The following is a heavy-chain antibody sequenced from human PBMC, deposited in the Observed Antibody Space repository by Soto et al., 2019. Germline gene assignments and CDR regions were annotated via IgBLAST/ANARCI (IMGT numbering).Heavy chain of an antibody. CDR2: ISGSGGST. CDR1: GFTFSSYA. D-gene: IGHD3-10*01. V-gene: IGHV3-23*01. J-gene: IGHJ5*02. CDR3: AKGQRKYGSGSYPYNWFDP. Sequence: GGSLRLSCAASGFTFSSYAMSWVRQAPGKGLEWVSAISGSGGSTYYADSVKGRFTISRDNSKNTLYLQMNSLRAEDTAVYYCAKGQRKYGSGSYPYNWFDPWGQGTLVTVSS.